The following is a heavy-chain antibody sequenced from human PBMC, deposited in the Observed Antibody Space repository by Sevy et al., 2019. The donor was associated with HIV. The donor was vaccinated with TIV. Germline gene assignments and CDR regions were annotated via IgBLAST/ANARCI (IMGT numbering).Heavy chain of an antibody. J-gene: IGHJ6*02. CDR1: GFTFSYAW. CDR2: IKAKSDGGTI. D-gene: IGHD2-8*02. V-gene: IGHV3-15*01. Sequence: GGSLRLSCAASGFTFSYAWMSWVRQAPGKGLEWVGRIKAKSDGGTIDYAEPVKGRFTMSRDDSTNMLYLQMNSLKIKGTGIYYCNTDHIIVLLVTDGMDVWGQGTTVTVSS. CDR3: NTDHIIVLLVTDGMDV.